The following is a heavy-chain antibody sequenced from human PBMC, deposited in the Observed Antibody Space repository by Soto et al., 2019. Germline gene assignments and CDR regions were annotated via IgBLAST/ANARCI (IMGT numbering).Heavy chain of an antibody. CDR2: INHSGST. Sequence: SETLSLTCAVFGGSFSGYYWSWIRQPPGKGLEWIGEINHSGSTNYNPSLKSRVTISVDTSKNQFSLKLSSVTAADTAVYYCARVTGSGYMFRLDYWGQGTLVTVSS. CDR3: ARVTGSGYMFRLDY. CDR1: GGSFSGYY. V-gene: IGHV4-34*01. J-gene: IGHJ4*02. D-gene: IGHD3-22*01.